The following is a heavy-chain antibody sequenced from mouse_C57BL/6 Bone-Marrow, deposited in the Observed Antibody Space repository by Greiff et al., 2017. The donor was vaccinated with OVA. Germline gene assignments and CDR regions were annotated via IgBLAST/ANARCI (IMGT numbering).Heavy chain of an antibody. Sequence: EVKLVESGGDLVKPGGSLKLSCAASGFTFSSYGMSWVRQTPDKRLEWVATISSGGSYTYYPDSVKGRFTISRDNAKNTLYLQMSSLKSEDTAMYYCARLYYGSSYEHYFDYWGQGTTLTVSS. J-gene: IGHJ2*01. CDR3: ARLYYGSSYEHYFDY. CDR1: GFTFSSYG. D-gene: IGHD1-1*01. CDR2: ISSGGSYT. V-gene: IGHV5-6*01.